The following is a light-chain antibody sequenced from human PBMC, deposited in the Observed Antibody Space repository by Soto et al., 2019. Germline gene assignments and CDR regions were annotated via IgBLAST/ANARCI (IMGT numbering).Light chain of an antibody. V-gene: IGKV1-5*01. Sequence: DIQMTQSPSTLSASVGDRVTITCRASQSISSWLAWYQQKPGKAPKLLIYDASSLESGVPSRFSGSGSGTEFTLTISSLQPDDFATYYCQQYKSYWTFGQGTKVETK. CDR3: QQYKSYWT. CDR2: DAS. J-gene: IGKJ1*01. CDR1: QSISSW.